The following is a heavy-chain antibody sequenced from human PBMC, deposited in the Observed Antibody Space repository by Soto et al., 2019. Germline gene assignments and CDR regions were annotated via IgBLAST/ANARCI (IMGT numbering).Heavy chain of an antibody. D-gene: IGHD2-2*01. CDR2: INPNSVGT. V-gene: IGHV1-2*02. Sequence: ASVKVSCKSSGYSFTGYYMHWVRQAPGQGLEWMGWINPNSVGTNYAQKFQGRVTMTRDTSISTAYMELSRLRSDDTAVYYFARHGTAPPPLGGSINTKKNWYDRWGQGTLVTVSS. J-gene: IGHJ5*02. CDR1: GYSFTGYY. CDR3: ARHGTAPPPLGGSINTKKNWYDR.